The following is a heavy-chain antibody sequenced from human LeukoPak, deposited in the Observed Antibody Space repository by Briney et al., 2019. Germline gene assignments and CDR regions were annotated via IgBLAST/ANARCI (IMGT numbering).Heavy chain of an antibody. J-gene: IGHJ4*02. D-gene: IGHD5-24*01. Sequence: GGSLRLSCAASGFTFSSYSMNWVRQAPGKGLEWVSSISSSSRYIYYADSVKGRFTISRDNAKNSLYLQMNSLRAEDTAVYYCASKRWLQSSFDYWGQGTLVTVSS. CDR3: ASKRWLQSSFDY. CDR2: ISSSSRYI. V-gene: IGHV3-21*01. CDR1: GFTFSSYS.